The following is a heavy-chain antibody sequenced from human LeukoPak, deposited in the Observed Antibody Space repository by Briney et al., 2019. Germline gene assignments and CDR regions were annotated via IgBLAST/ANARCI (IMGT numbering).Heavy chain of an antibody. CDR1: GGSFSGYY. Sequence: SETLSLTCAVYGGSFSGYYWSWIRQPPGKGLEWIGEINHSGSTKYYPSRKRRLTIFLDKSKNQSFLTLSQVTTPDTAVYYCARGRRSSSSWPFDYWGQGTLVTVSS. D-gene: IGHD6-13*01. CDR3: ARGRRSSSSWPFDY. CDR2: INHSGST. V-gene: IGHV4-34*01. J-gene: IGHJ4*02.